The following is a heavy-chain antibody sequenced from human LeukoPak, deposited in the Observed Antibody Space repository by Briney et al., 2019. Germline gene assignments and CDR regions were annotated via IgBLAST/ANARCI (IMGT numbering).Heavy chain of an antibody. CDR3: AKDLAPYSGYLIHFDY. V-gene: IGHV3-23*01. Sequence: GGPLRLSCKTSEFTLRCDVITWVPQAPGKGLEWVSALIGSGGSTYYADSVKGRFTISRDNSKSTLYLQMNGMKDEETGVYYCAKDLAPYSGYLIHFDYWGQGTMVTVSS. CDR2: LIGSGGST. J-gene: IGHJ4*02. CDR1: EFTLRCDV. D-gene: IGHD5-12*01.